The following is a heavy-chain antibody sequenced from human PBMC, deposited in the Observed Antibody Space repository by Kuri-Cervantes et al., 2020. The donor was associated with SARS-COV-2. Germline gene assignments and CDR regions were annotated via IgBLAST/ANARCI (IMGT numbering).Heavy chain of an antibody. J-gene: IGHJ4*02. CDR2: IYHSGST. Sequence: GSLRLSCAVSGGSISSSNWWSWVRQPPGKGLEWIGEIYHSGSTNYNPSLKSRVTISVDTSKNQFSLKLSSVTAADTAVYYCARPLAAAGYYYFDYWGQGTLVTVSS. V-gene: IGHV4-4*02. CDR3: ARPLAAAGYYYFDY. D-gene: IGHD6-13*01. CDR1: GGSISSSNW.